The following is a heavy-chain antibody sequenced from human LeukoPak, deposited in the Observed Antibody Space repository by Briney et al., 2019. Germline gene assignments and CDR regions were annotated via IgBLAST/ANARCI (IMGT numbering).Heavy chain of an antibody. D-gene: IGHD2-2*02. Sequence: SETLSLTCAVSGYSISSGYYWGWIRQPPGKGLEWIGSIHHSGSTYYNLSLKSRVTISVDTSKNQFSLKLSSVTAADTAVYYCARRIYCNTTSCYTDYFFDYWGQGTLVTVSS. CDR2: IHHSGST. CDR1: GYSISSGYY. V-gene: IGHV4-38-2*01. J-gene: IGHJ4*02. CDR3: ARRIYCNTTSCYTDYFFDY.